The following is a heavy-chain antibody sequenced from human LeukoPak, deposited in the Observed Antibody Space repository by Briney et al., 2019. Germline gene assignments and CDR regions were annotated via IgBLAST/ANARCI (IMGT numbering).Heavy chain of an antibody. CDR2: ISGSGGST. CDR3: AKVYVEMATIGHFDY. J-gene: IGHJ4*02. V-gene: IGHV3-23*01. CDR1: GFTFSSYA. Sequence: GGSLRLSCAASGFTFSSYAMSWVRQAPGKGLEWVSAISGSGGSTYDADSVKGRFTISRDNSKNTLYLQMNSLRAEDTALYYCAKVYVEMATIGHFDYWGQGTLVTVSS. D-gene: IGHD5-24*01.